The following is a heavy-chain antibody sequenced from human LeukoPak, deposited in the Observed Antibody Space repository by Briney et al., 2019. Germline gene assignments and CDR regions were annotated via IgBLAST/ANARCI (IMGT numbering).Heavy chain of an antibody. CDR2: ISSSSSYI. CDR1: GFTFSGYS. D-gene: IGHD3-22*01. CDR3: ARNIGGSSYYYDSSGLDY. J-gene: IGHJ4*02. Sequence: PGGSLRLSCAASGFTFSGYSMNWVRQAPGKGLEWVSSISSSSSYIYYADSVKGRFTISRDNAKNSLYLQMNSLRAEDTAVYYCARNIGGSSYYYDSSGLDYWGQGTLVTVSS. V-gene: IGHV3-21*01.